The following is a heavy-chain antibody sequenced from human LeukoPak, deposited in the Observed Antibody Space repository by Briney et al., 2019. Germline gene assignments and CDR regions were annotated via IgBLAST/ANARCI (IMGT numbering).Heavy chain of an antibody. CDR3: VRAEGLGDIVARINY. V-gene: IGHV1-8*01. D-gene: IGHD5-12*01. CDR2: MNPNSGDT. Sequence: GASVKVSCKASGYTFTSYDINWVRQATGQGPEWMGWMNPNSGDTGYAQKFQGRVTMTRNTSISTAYMELRSLRSEDTAVYYCVRAEGLGDIVARINYWGQGTLVTVSS. CDR1: GYTFTSYD. J-gene: IGHJ4*02.